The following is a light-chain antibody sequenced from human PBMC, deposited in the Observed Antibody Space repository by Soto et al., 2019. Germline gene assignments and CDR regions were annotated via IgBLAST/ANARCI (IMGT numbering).Light chain of an antibody. Sequence: QSALTQPPSASGSPGQSVTISCTGTSSDVGGYNYVSWYQQYPGRAPKLMIYEVTKRPSGVPDRFSGSKSGNTASLTVSGLQAEDVFVYYCRSYAASIYLDSVFGG. CDR2: EVT. V-gene: IGLV2-8*01. J-gene: IGLJ3*02. CDR1: SSDVGGYNY. CDR3: RSYAASIYLDSV.